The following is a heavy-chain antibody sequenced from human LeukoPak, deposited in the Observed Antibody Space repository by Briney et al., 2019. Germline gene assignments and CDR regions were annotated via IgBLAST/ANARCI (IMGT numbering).Heavy chain of an antibody. CDR2: IYSSGST. J-gene: IGHJ5*02. CDR1: GGSISSYY. V-gene: IGHV4-4*09. CDR3: ARHSSVVRGWFDP. D-gene: IGHD2-15*01. Sequence: SETLSLTCTVSGGSISSYYWSWIRQPPGKGLEWIGYIYSSGSTNYNPSLKSRVTIPVDTSKNQFSLNLTSVTAADTALYYCARHSSVVRGWFDPWGQGTRVTVSS.